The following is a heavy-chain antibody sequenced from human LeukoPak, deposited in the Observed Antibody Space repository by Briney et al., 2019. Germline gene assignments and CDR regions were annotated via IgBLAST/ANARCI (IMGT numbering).Heavy chain of an antibody. D-gene: IGHD1-26*01. Sequence: GGSLRLSCAASGFTFTSYGMHWVRQAPGKGLEWVAFIQYDGSSEYYADSVKGRFTFSRDNSKNTLFLQMSSLRGEDTAVYYCAKGMGYYVDYWGQGTLVTVSS. V-gene: IGHV3-30*02. CDR3: AKGMGYYVDY. CDR2: IQYDGSSE. J-gene: IGHJ4*02. CDR1: GFTFTSYG.